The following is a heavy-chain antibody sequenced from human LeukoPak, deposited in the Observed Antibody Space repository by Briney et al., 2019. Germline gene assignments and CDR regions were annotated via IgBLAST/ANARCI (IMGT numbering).Heavy chain of an antibody. V-gene: IGHV4-59*01. D-gene: IGHD5-24*01. CDR2: IYYSGST. CDR3: ARGGDRDGYNWEFDY. Sequence: SETLSLTCTVSGGSISSFYWSWIRQPPGKGLEWIGYIYYSGSTNYNPSLKSRVTISVDTSKNQLSLKLSSVTAADTAVYYCARGGDRDGYNWEFDYWGQGTLVTVSS. J-gene: IGHJ4*02. CDR1: GGSISSFY.